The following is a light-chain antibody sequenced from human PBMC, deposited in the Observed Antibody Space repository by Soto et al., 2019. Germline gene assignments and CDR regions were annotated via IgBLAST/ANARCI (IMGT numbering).Light chain of an antibody. V-gene: IGKV3D-11*02. J-gene: IGKJ1*01. CDR1: QSVGKY. CDR2: DAS. CDR3: QQYNNWQGT. Sequence: EIVITQSPPTLSLSPGERATLSCRASQSVGKYLVWYQQKPGQAPRLLIYDASNRATGIPARFSGSGSGTDFTLTISSLEPEDFAVYYCQQYNNWQGTFAQRAKVDI.